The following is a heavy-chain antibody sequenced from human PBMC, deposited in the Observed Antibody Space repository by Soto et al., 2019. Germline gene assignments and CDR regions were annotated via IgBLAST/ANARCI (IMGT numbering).Heavy chain of an antibody. J-gene: IGHJ1*01. Sequence: QVQLVESGGGVVQPGRSLRLSCAASGFTFSSYAMHWVRQAPGKGLEWVAVISYDGSNKYYADSVKGRFTISRDNSKNTLYLQMNSLRAEDTAGYYCATSRVDYGVHFQHWGQGTLVTVSS. CDR2: ISYDGSNK. CDR3: ATSRVDYGVHFQH. D-gene: IGHD4-17*01. CDR1: GFTFSSYA. V-gene: IGHV3-30-3*01.